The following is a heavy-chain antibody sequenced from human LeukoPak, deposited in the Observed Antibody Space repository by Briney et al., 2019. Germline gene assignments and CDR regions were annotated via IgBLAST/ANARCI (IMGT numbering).Heavy chain of an antibody. Sequence: GGSLRLSCAASGFTVSSSYMSWVRQAPGKGLEWVSVIYSGGSIHYAGSVKGRFTISRDNAKNTLYLQMNSLRAEDTAVYYCARGGSGWSYYFDYWGQGTLVTVSS. V-gene: IGHV3-66*01. D-gene: IGHD6-19*01. J-gene: IGHJ4*02. CDR2: IYSGGSI. CDR3: ARGGSGWSYYFDY. CDR1: GFTVSSSY.